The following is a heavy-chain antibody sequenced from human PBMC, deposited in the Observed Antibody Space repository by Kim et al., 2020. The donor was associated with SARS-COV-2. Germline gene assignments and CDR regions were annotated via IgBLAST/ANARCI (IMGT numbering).Heavy chain of an antibody. CDR1: GGSISSYY. J-gene: IGHJ6*02. CDR2: IYYSGST. V-gene: IGHV4-59*01. D-gene: IGHD6-6*01. Sequence: SETLSLTCTVSGGSISSYYWSWIRQPPGKGLEWIGYIYYSGSTNYNPSLKSRVTISVDTSKNQFSLKLSSVTAADTAVYYCARAAAARPVYYYGMDVWGQGTTVTVSS. CDR3: ARAAAARPVYYYGMDV.